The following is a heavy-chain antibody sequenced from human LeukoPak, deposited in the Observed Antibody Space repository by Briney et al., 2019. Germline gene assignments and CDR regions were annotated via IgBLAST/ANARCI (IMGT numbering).Heavy chain of an antibody. CDR2: INHSGST. Sequence: GSLRLSCAASGFTFSSYSMNWVRQAPGKGLEWIGEINHSGSTNYNPSLKSRVTISVDTSKNQFSLKLSSVTAADTAVYYCARGGRVHDIWGQGTMVTVSS. V-gene: IGHV4-34*01. CDR3: ARGGRVHDI. D-gene: IGHD5/OR15-5a*01. CDR1: GFTFSSYS. J-gene: IGHJ3*02.